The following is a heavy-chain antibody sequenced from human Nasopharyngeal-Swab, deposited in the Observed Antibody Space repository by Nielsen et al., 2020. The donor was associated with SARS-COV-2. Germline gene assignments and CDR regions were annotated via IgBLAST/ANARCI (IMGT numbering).Heavy chain of an antibody. CDR3: AKVPSAVTTLPPDY. V-gene: IGHV3-23*01. J-gene: IGHJ4*02. CDR2: ISGSGGST. CDR1: GFTFSSYA. Sequence: GGSLRLSCAASGFTFSSYAMSWVRQAPGKGLEWVSAISGSGGSTYYADSVKGRFTISRDNSKNTLYLQMNSLRAEDTAVYYCAKVPSAVTTLPPDYWGQGTLVTVSS. D-gene: IGHD4-11*01.